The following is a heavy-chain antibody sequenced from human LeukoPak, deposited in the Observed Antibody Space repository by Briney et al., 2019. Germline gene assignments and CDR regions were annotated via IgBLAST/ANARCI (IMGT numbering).Heavy chain of an antibody. CDR1: GFTFSNYS. Sequence: GGSLRLSCAASGFTFSNYSMNWVRQAPGKGLEWISYISSSSSTIKYADSVKGRFTISRDNAKNSLYLQMNSLRAEDTAVYYCAREGAYNWNHNANNWFDPWGQGTLVTVSS. CDR3: AREGAYNWNHNANNWFDP. J-gene: IGHJ5*02. D-gene: IGHD1-20*01. CDR2: ISSSSSTI. V-gene: IGHV3-48*04.